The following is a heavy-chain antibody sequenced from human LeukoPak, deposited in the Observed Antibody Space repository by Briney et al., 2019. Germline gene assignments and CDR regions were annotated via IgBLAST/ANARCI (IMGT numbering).Heavy chain of an antibody. CDR1: GGSISGSSYY. V-gene: IGHV4-39*01. CDR3: ARHGEYGYNTVDY. Sequence: SETLSLTCTVSGGSISGSSYYWGWIRQPPGKGLEWIGSVYYSGTTYYKPSLKSRVTISVDTSENQFSLKLNSVTAADTAVYFCARHGEYGYNTVDYWGQGTLVTVSS. D-gene: IGHD5-24*01. J-gene: IGHJ4*02. CDR2: VYYSGTT.